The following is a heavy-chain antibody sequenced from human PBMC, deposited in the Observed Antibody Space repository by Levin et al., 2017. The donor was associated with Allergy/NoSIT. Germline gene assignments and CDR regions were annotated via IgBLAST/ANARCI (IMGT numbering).Heavy chain of an antibody. CDR2: ISTNSEYI. V-gene: IGHV3-21*04. CDR1: GLTFSSYS. Sequence: PGESLKISCAASGLTFSSYSMNWVRQTPGKGLEWVSAISTNSEYIFYADSVKGRFTISRDNSKNRLYLQMSSLRVEDTAVYYCAKGGLQLGYSFDSWGQGALVTVSS. CDR3: AKGGLQLGYSFDS. J-gene: IGHJ4*02. D-gene: IGHD6-13*01.